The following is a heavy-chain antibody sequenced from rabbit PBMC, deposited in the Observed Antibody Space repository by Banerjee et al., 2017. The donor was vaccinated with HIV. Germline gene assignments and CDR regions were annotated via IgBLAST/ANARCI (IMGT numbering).Heavy chain of an antibody. J-gene: IGHJ4*01. CDR1: GFSFSSSYW. D-gene: IGHD8-1*01. Sequence: QSLEESGGDLVKPGASLTLTCTASGFSFSSSYWICWVRQAPGKGLEWIACIYAGSSGITYYASWAKGRFTISKTSSTTATLQMTSLTAADTATYFCARAGSGYRQFDLWGPGTLVTVS. CDR3: ARAGSGYRQFDL. CDR2: IYAGSSGIT. V-gene: IGHV1S40*01.